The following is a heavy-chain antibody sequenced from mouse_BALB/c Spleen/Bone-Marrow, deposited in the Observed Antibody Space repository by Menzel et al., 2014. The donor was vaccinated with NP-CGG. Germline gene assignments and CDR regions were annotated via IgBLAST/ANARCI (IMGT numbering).Heavy chain of an antibody. CDR3: ARDYYDYYFDY. CDR2: INPYNGDT. V-gene: IGHV1-20*02. D-gene: IGHD2-4*01. J-gene: IGHJ2*01. CDR1: GYSFTGYF. Sequence: EVQLVESGPELVKPGASVKISCKASGYSFTGYFMNWVMQSHGKSLEWIGRINPYNGDTFYNQKLKGKATLTVDKSSSTAHMELRSLASEDSAVYYCARDYYDYYFDYWGQGTTLTVSS.